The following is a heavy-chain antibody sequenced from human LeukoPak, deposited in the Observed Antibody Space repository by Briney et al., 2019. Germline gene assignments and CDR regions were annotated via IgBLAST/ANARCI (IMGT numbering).Heavy chain of an antibody. CDR2: ISGSGGSA. CDR3: TKDGPSIFGVVIRTQYYFDY. V-gene: IGHV3-23*01. CDR1: GFTFSSFS. Sequence: GGSLRLSCAASGFTFSSFSMNWVRQAPGKWLEWVSAISGSGGSAYYADSVKGRFTISRANSKNTLYLQMNSLRDEDTAVYYCTKDGPSIFGVVIRTQYYFDYWGQGTLVTVSS. D-gene: IGHD3-3*01. J-gene: IGHJ4*02.